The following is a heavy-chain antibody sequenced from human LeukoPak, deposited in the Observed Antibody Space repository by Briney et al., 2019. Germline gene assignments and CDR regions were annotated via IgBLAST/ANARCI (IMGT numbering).Heavy chain of an antibody. V-gene: IGHV3-30-3*01. CDR1: GFTFSSYA. Sequence: PGGSLRLSCAASGFTFSSYAMHWVRQAPGKGLEWLAVISYDGSNKYYADSVKGRFTISRDNSKNTLYLQMNSLRAEDTAVYYCASRPSHPGIAVAGHDYWGQGTLVTVSS. J-gene: IGHJ4*02. CDR3: ASRPSHPGIAVAGHDY. D-gene: IGHD6-19*01. CDR2: ISYDGSNK.